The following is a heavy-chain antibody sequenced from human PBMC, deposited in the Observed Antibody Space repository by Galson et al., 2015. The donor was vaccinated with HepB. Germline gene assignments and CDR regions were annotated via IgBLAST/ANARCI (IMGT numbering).Heavy chain of an antibody. D-gene: IGHD1-26*01. CDR3: AKRVGVGTLKGYFDY. Sequence: SLRLSCAASGFTFNNYAMSWVRQAPGKGLEWVSAVTGSGSYTFSADSLKGRFTISRDNSKNTLYLQMNSLRAEDTAVYYCAKRVGVGTLKGYFDYWGQGTLVTVSS. CDR1: GFTFNNYA. V-gene: IGHV3-23*01. CDR2: VTGSGSYT. J-gene: IGHJ4*02.